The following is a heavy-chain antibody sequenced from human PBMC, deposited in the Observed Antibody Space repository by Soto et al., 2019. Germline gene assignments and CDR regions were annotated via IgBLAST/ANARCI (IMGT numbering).Heavy chain of an antibody. CDR3: ARASGGRSGWGQWSDP. CDR1: GYSISSGYY. Sequence: PSETLSLTCTVSGYSISSGYYWSWIRQTPGKGLEWIGSISHSGTSFYNPSLRSRVTISIATSNNHFSQKLISLTATDTAVYYSARASGGRSGWGQWSDPWGQGTLLTVST. CDR2: ISHSGTS. J-gene: IGHJ5*02. V-gene: IGHV4-38-2*02. D-gene: IGHD2-15*01.